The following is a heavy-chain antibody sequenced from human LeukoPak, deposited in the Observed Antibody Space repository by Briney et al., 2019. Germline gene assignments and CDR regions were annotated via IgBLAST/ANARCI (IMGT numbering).Heavy chain of an antibody. D-gene: IGHD4-17*01. V-gene: IGHV3-30*01. CDR2: ISYDGSNK. Sequence: PGGSLKLSCAASGFTFSSYAMHWVRQAPGKGLEWVAVISYDGSNKYYADSVKGRFTISRDNSKNTLYLQMNSLRAEDTAVYYCARDQDYGDPFFDYWGQGTLATVSS. CDR1: GFTFSSYA. CDR3: ARDQDYGDPFFDY. J-gene: IGHJ4*02.